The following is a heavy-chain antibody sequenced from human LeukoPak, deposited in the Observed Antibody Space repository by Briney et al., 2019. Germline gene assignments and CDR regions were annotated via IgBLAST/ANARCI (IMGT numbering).Heavy chain of an antibody. V-gene: IGHV1-18*01. CDR2: ISAYNGYT. J-gene: IGHJ4*02. CDR1: GYTFTSYG. CDR3: ARGLSATVNTVPLDY. Sequence: GASVKLSDKASGYTFTSYGLNWVRQAPGQGLEWMGWISAYNGYTNYAQKFQGRVTMTTDTSTSTAYMELRSLRSDDTAVCYCARGLSATVNTVPLDYWGQGTLVTVSS. D-gene: IGHD4-11*01.